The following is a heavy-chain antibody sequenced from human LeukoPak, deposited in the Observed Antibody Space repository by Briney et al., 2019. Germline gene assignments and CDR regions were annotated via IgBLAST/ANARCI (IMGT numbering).Heavy chain of an antibody. Sequence: SETLSLTCAVYVGSFSGYYWSWIRQPPGKGLEWIGEINHSGSTNYNPSLKSRVTISVDTSKNQFSLKLSSVTAADTAVYYCARGQYCSSTSCFLSWFDPWGQGTLVTVSS. CDR1: VGSFSGYY. J-gene: IGHJ5*02. V-gene: IGHV4-34*01. D-gene: IGHD2-2*01. CDR3: ARGQYCSSTSCFLSWFDP. CDR2: INHSGST.